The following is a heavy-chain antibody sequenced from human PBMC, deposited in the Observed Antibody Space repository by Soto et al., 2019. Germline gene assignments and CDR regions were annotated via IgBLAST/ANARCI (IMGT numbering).Heavy chain of an antibody. J-gene: IGHJ1*01. D-gene: IGHD3-9*01. CDR3: ARSYYYILTGYYGPRAEYFQH. V-gene: IGHV1-69*02. CDR2: IIPILGIA. Sequence: ASVKVSCKASGGTFSSYTISWVRQAPGQGLEWMGRIIPILGIANYAQKFQGRVTITADKSTSTAYMELSSLRSEDTAVYYCARSYYYILTGYYGPRAEYFQHWGQGTLVTVSS. CDR1: GGTFSSYT.